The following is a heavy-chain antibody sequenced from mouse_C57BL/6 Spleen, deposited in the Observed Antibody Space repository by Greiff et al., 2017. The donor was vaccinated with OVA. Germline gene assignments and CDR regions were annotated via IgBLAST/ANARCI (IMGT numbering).Heavy chain of an antibody. D-gene: IGHD1-1*01. CDR1: GYTFTSYG. CDR3: AGVLRYGGFDY. J-gene: IGHJ2*01. CDR2: IYPRSGNT. V-gene: IGHV1-81*01. Sequence: VKLMESGAELARPGASVKLSCKASGYTFTSYGISWVKQRTGQGLEWIGEIYPRSGNTYYNEKFKGKATLTADKSSSTAYMELRSLTSEDSAVYFCAGVLRYGGFDYWGQGTTLTVSS.